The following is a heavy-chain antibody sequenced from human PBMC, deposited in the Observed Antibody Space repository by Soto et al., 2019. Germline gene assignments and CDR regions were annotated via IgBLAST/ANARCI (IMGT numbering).Heavy chain of an antibody. D-gene: IGHD3-3*01. CDR3: ARGRITIFGVVLTPGYYYYMDV. J-gene: IGHJ6*03. Sequence: GGSLRLSCAASGFTFSSYAMHWVRQAPGKGLEYVSAISSNGGSTYYANSVKGRFTISRDNSKNTLYLQMGSLRAEDIAVYYCARGRITIFGVVLTPGYYYYMDVWGKGTTVTVSS. CDR2: ISSNGGST. CDR1: GFTFSSYA. V-gene: IGHV3-64*01.